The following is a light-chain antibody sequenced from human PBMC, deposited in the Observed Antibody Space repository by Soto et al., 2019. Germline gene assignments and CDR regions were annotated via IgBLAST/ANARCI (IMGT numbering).Light chain of an antibody. CDR2: GAS. CDR3: QQYNDWPLT. CDR1: QSVDRN. V-gene: IGKV3D-15*01. J-gene: IGKJ4*01. Sequence: EIVMTQSPATLSVSPGYGATLSCRASQSVDRNLAWYQQKPGQTPRLLIYGASTRPTGIPARLNGSGYGTELTLTIISLQSEDSEVYYCQQYNDWPLTFGGGTQVDI.